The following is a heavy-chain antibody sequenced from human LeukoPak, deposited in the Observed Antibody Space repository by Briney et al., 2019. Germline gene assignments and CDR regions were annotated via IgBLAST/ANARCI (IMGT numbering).Heavy chain of an antibody. CDR1: GGTFSSYA. D-gene: IGHD2-15*01. CDR3: ARGDGYCSGGSCYGVYYGMDV. Sequence: SVKVSCKASGGTFSSYAISWVRLAPGQGLEWMGGIIPIFGTANYAQKFQGRVTITADESTSTAYMELSSLRSEDTAVYYCARGDGYCSGGSCYGVYYGMDVWGQGTTVTVSS. CDR2: IIPIFGTA. V-gene: IGHV1-69*01. J-gene: IGHJ6*02.